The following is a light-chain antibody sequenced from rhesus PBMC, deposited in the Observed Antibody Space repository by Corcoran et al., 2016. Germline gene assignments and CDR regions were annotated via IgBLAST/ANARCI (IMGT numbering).Light chain of an antibody. Sequence: ETVVTQSPDTLALSPGERVILSCRASQSVGRYLAWYQQKPGQAPRLLIYGGSSRATGIPARFSGSGSGTDFTLTISSLEPEDVGVDYCQQSAHLWTFGQGTKVEIK. CDR1: QSVGRY. CDR3: QQSAHLWT. CDR2: GGS. J-gene: IGKJ1*01. V-gene: IGKV3-24*04.